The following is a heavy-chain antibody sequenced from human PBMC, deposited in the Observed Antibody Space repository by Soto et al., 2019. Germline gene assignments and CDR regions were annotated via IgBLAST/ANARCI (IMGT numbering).Heavy chain of an antibody. CDR2: IWYDGSNK. CDR1: GFTFSSYG. Sequence: GGSLRLSCAASGFTFSSYGMHWVRQAPGKGLEWVAVIWYDGSNKYYADSVKGRFTISRDNSKNTLYLQMNSLRAEDTAVYYCARDSVLYYDFWARQGRYNWFDPWGQGTLVTVSS. V-gene: IGHV3-33*01. CDR3: ARDSVLYYDFWARQGRYNWFDP. J-gene: IGHJ5*02. D-gene: IGHD3-3*01.